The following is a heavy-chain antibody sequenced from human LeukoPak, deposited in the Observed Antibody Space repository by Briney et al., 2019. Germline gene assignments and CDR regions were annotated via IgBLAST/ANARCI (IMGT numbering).Heavy chain of an antibody. V-gene: IGHV4-39*07. CDR3: ARSLGGLYYYYYMDV. CDR2: IYYSGST. J-gene: IGHJ6*03. CDR1: GGSISSSSYY. Sequence: SETLSLTCTVSGGSISSSSYYWGWIRQPPGKGLEWIGSIYYSGSTYYNPSLKSRVTISVDTSKNQFSLKLSSVTAADTAVYYCARSLGGLYYYYYMDVWGKGTTVTVSS. D-gene: IGHD1-26*01.